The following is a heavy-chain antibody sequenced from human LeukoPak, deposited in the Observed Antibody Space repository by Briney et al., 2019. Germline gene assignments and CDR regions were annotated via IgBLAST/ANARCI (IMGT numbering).Heavy chain of an antibody. J-gene: IGHJ4*02. CDR1: GGSISSSSYY. V-gene: IGHV4-39*07. CDR3: ARGDAAAGTSDY. CDR2: IYYSGST. Sequence: SETLSLTCTVSGGSISSSSYYWGWIRQPPGKGLEWIGSIYYSGSTYYNPSLKSRVTISVDTSKNQFSLKLSSVTAADTAVYYCARGDAAAGTSDYWGQGTLVTVSS. D-gene: IGHD6-13*01.